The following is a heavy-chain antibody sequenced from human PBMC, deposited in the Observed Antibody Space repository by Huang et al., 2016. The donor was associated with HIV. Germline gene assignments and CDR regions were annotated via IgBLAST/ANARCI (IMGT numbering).Heavy chain of an antibody. Sequence: QVHLVQSGAEVKKPGASVKVSCKASGYTFTNYDINWVRQAPGRGLEWMGWMNPNTGNPGFAQIFQGRVTMTRKTSITTAYMELTSLTSEDTAVYYCARSAYGDLDYWGLGTLVIVSS. CDR1: GYTFTNYD. D-gene: IGHD4-17*01. CDR3: ARSAYGDLDY. CDR2: MNPNTGNP. V-gene: IGHV1-8*02. J-gene: IGHJ4*02.